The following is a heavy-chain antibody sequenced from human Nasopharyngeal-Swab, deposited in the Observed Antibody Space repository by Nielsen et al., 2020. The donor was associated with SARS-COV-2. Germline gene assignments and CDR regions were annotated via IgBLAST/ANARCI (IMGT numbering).Heavy chain of an antibody. CDR2: IWYDGTNK. V-gene: IGHV3-33*01. CDR3: ARDVSGTTGGPLGY. Sequence: WIRQPPGKGLEWVALIWYDGTNKYYADSVKGRFTISRDNSKNTLYLQMNSLRAEDTAVYYCARDVSGTTGGPLGYWGQGTLVTVSS. J-gene: IGHJ4*02. D-gene: IGHD1-7*01.